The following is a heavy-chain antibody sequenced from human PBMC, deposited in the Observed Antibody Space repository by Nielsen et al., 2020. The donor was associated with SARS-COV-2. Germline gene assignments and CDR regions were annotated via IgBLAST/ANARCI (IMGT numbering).Heavy chain of an antibody. D-gene: IGHD6-13*01. CDR2: IRSKANTYAT. Sequence: GGSLRLSCAASGFSFSDSGMHWVRQASGKGLEWVGRIRSKANTYATGYAASMKGYFTISRDDSKNTAYLQMNNLRTEDTAVYYCTRVNPTSGSWFDALDIWGQGTMVTVSS. J-gene: IGHJ3*02. V-gene: IGHV3-73*01. CDR3: TRVNPTSGSWFDALDI. CDR1: GFSFSDSG.